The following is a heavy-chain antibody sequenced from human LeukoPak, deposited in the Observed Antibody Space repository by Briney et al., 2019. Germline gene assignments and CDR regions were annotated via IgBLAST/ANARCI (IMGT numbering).Heavy chain of an antibody. CDR2: ISGSGGST. CDR3: AKGSGQWLVLLPFDY. J-gene: IGHJ4*02. D-gene: IGHD6-19*01. CDR1: GFTFSSYA. Sequence: PGGSLRLSCAASGFTFSSYAMSWVRQAPGKGLEWVSAISGSGGSTYYAGSVKGRFTISRDNSKNTLYLQMNSLRAEDTAVYYCAKGSGQWLVLLPFDYWGQGTLVTVSS. V-gene: IGHV3-23*01.